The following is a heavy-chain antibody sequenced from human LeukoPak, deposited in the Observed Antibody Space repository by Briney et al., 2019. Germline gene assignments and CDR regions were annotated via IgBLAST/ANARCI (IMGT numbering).Heavy chain of an antibody. V-gene: IGHV3-23*01. Sequence: GGSLRLSCAASGFTFSSHTMSWVRQAPGKGLEWVSCIVGSGDNTYYADSVKGRFTISRDNSKNMLYLQMNSLRPEDTAVYYCARGGDLKYCSGGSCYSVDYWGQGTLVTVSS. CDR3: ARGGDLKYCSGGSCYSVDY. CDR1: GFTFSSHT. J-gene: IGHJ4*02. D-gene: IGHD2-15*01. CDR2: IVGSGDNT.